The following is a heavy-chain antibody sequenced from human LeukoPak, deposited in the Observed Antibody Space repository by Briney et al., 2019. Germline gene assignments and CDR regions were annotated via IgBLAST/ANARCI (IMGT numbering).Heavy chain of an antibody. J-gene: IGHJ6*03. CDR1: GFTFSSYW. CDR2: IKQDGSEK. V-gene: IGHV3-7*01. Sequence: PGGSLRLSCAASGFTFSSYWMSWVRQAPGKGLEWVANIKQDGSEKYYVDSVKGRFTISRDNSKNTLYLQMNSLRAEDTAVYYCARDPALFCSGGSCYSGGLYYYYYYMDVWGKGTTVTVSS. D-gene: IGHD2-15*01. CDR3: ARDPALFCSGGSCYSGGLYYYYYYMDV.